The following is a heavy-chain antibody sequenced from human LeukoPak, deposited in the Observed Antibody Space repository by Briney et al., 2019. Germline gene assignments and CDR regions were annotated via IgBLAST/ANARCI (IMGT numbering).Heavy chain of an antibody. D-gene: IGHD2-2*01. Sequence: ETLSLTCTVSGGSISSSSYYWGWIRQPPGKGLEWVSAISGSGGSTYYADSVKGRFTISRDNSKNTLYLQMNSLRAEDTAVYYCAKGAQLSPFDYWGQGTLVTVSS. CDR2: ISGSGGST. J-gene: IGHJ4*02. CDR3: AKGAQLSPFDY. V-gene: IGHV3-23*01. CDR1: GGSISSSSYY.